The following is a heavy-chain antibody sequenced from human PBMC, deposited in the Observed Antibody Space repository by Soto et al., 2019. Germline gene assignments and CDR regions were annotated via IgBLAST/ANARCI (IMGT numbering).Heavy chain of an antibody. CDR1: GFTFSSYE. CDR2: ISSSGSTI. V-gene: IGHV3-48*03. CDR3: ARTGYYYDSSGLGRAFDI. Sequence: EVQLVESGGGLVQPGGSLRLSCAASGFTFSSYEMNWVRQAPGKGLEWVSYISSSGSTIYYADSVKGRFTISRDNAKNSLYLQMNSLRAEDTAVYYCARTGYYYDSSGLGRAFDIWGQGTMVTVSS. D-gene: IGHD3-22*01. J-gene: IGHJ3*02.